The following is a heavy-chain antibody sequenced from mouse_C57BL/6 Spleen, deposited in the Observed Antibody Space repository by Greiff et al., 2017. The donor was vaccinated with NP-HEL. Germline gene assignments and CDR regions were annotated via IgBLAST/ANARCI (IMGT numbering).Heavy chain of an antibody. CDR1: GFTFTDYY. CDR3: ARYRTRVNYFDY. J-gene: IGHJ2*01. D-gene: IGHD3-3*01. Sequence: EVKVVESGGGLVQPGGSLSLSCAASGFTFTDYYMSWVRQPPGKALEWLGFIRNKANGYTTEYSASVKGRFTISRDNSQSILYLQMNALRAEDSATYYCARYRTRVNYFDYWGQGTTLTVSS. CDR2: IRNKANGYTT. V-gene: IGHV7-3*01.